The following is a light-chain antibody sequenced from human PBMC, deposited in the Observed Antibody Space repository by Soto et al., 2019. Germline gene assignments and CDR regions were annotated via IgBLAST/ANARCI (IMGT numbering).Light chain of an antibody. V-gene: IGKV1-5*01. Sequence: VHMTQSPSTLSASVGDRVTITCRASQSISSWVAWYQQKPGQVPKLLIYDAPPLESGVPSRFSGNKSGTEFTLTINGLQPDDGATYYCQQYDSFQYSFGQGTKLEI. CDR3: QQYDSFQYS. J-gene: IGKJ2*03. CDR1: QSISSW. CDR2: DAP.